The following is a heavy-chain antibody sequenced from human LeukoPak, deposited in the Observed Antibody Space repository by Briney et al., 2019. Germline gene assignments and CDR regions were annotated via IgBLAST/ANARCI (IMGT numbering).Heavy chain of an antibody. CDR3: ARGREYSSGWYLRGDYYYGMDV. CDR1: GDSVSSNSAA. D-gene: IGHD6-19*01. CDR2: TYYRSKWYN. Sequence: SQTLSLTCAISGDSVSSNSAAWNWIRQSPSRGLEWLGRTYYRSKWYNDYAVSVKSRITINPDTSKTQFSLQLNSVTPEDTAVYYCARGREYSSGWYLRGDYYYGMDVWGQGTTVTVSS. V-gene: IGHV6-1*01. J-gene: IGHJ6*02.